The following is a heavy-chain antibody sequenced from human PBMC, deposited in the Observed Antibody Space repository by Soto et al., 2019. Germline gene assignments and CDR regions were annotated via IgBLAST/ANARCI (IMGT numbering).Heavy chain of an antibody. CDR3: AKGKEATFHRLYFDY. D-gene: IGHD5-12*01. CDR1: GFTFSSYA. Sequence: PGGSLRLSCAASGFTFSSYAMSWVRQAPGKGLEWVSAIGGSGGSTYYADSVKGRFTISRDNSKNTLYLQMNSLRAEDTAVYYCAKGKEATFHRLYFDYWGQGTLVTVSS. CDR2: IGGSGGST. J-gene: IGHJ4*02. V-gene: IGHV3-23*01.